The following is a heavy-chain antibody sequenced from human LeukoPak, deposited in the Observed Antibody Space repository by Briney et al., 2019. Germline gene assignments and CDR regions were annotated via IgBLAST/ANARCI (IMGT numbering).Heavy chain of an antibody. CDR3: ASHSSGWRDAFDI. CDR2: ISAYNGNT. V-gene: IGHV1-18*01. Sequence: ASVKVSCKASGYTFTSYGISWVRQAPGQGLEWMRWISAYNGNTNYAQKPQGRVTMTTDTSTSTAYMELRSLRSDDTAVYYCASHSSGWRDAFDIWGQGTMVTVSS. D-gene: IGHD6-19*01. CDR1: GYTFTSYG. J-gene: IGHJ3*02.